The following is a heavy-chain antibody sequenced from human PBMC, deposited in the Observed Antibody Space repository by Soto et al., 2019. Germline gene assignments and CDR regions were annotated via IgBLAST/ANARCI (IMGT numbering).Heavy chain of an antibody. CDR1: VFTFSSYA. CDR2: ISGSGCST. V-gene: IGHV3-23*01. Sequence: GSLRLSCAASVFTFSSYAMSWVRQAPGKGLEWVSAISGSGCSTYYADSVKGRFTISRDNSKNTLYLQMNSLRAEDTAVYYCAKVRNLAVGYFDYWGQGTLVTVSS. CDR3: AKVRNLAVGYFDY. D-gene: IGHD6-19*01. J-gene: IGHJ4*02.